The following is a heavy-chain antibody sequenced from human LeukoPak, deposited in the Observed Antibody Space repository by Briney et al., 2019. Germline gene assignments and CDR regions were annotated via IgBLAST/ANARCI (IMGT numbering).Heavy chain of an antibody. CDR2: INTDGSIT. CDR3: ARVPPSVGEATSEYFQD. J-gene: IGHJ1*01. Sequence: GGSLRLSCAASGFTFSTYWMHWVRRAPGKGLLWVSRINTDGSITTYADSVKGRFTISRDNAKNTLYLQMNSLRSEDTAVYYCARVPPSVGEATSEYFQDWGQGTLVTVSS. D-gene: IGHD1-26*01. CDR1: GFTFSTYW. V-gene: IGHV3-74*03.